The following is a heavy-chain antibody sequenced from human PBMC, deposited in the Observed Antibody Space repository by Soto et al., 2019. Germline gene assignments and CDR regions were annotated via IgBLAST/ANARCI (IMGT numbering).Heavy chain of an antibody. CDR2: INQDGSAK. J-gene: IGHJ4*02. Sequence: EVQLVESGGGLVQPGGSLRLSCAASGFTFNNYYMVWVRQAPGRGLEWVANINQDGSAKYYVDSVKGRFTISRDNAKSSLYLQINSLRAEDPDTYYCGRGFGGTHWGQGSLVTVSS. D-gene: IGHD2-15*01. V-gene: IGHV3-7*05. CDR3: GRGFGGTH. CDR1: GFTFNNYY.